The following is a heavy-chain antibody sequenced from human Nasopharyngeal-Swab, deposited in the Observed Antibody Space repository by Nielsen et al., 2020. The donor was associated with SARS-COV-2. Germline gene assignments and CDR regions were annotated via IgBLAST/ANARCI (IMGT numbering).Heavy chain of an antibody. V-gene: IGHV3-23*01. CDR2: ISSTGGST. Sequence: GESLKISCAASGFTFSSYAMSWVRQAPGKGLEWVSGISSTGGSTYYADSVKGRFTISRDNSKNTLYVQMNSLRAEDTAVYYCAKIGEDSSLRDYWGQGTLVTVSS. D-gene: IGHD3-10*01. J-gene: IGHJ4*02. CDR3: AKIGEDSSLRDY. CDR1: GFTFSSYA.